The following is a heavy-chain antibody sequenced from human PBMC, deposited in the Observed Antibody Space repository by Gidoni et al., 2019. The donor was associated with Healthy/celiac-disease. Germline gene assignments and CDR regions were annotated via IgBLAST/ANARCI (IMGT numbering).Heavy chain of an antibody. CDR2: IWYDGSNK. V-gene: IGHV3-33*01. CDR3: ASPSYYYGMDV. CDR1: GFTFSSYG. Sequence: VQLVESGGGVVQPGRSLRLSCAASGFTFSSYGMHWVRQAPGKGLEWVAVIWYDGSNKYYADSVKGRFTISRDNSKNTLYLQMNSLRAEDTAVYYCASPSYYYGMDVWGQGTTVTVSS. J-gene: IGHJ6*02.